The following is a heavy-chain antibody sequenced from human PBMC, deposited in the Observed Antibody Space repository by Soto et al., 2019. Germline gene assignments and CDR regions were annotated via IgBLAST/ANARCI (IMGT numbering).Heavy chain of an antibody. J-gene: IGHJ6*02. CDR1: GFAVNTNF. Sequence: EVQLVESGGGLVQPGGSLRLSCAASGFAVNTNFMTWVRQAPGKGLEWISFIFTGGNTFYADSVKGRFTISRDDSKNTVYLQMNSLRADDTAVYYCARDPPITSDFGLDVWGQGTTVTVSS. CDR2: IFTGGNT. V-gene: IGHV3-66*01. D-gene: IGHD1-20*01. CDR3: ARDPPITSDFGLDV.